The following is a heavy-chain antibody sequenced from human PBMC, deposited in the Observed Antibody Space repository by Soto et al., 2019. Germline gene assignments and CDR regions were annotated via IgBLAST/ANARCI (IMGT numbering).Heavy chain of an antibody. J-gene: IGHJ5*02. CDR2: IHPSGGT. Sequence: QVQLHQWGAGLLKPSETLSLTCAVFDESLSDYYYTWTRQPPGKGLEWIGEIHPSGGTHYNPSLTTRVTLSQDTSKKQFSLTLLSVTAADTAVYYCSRGIDAYKGGRTWGQGTLVTVSS. D-gene: IGHD1-1*01. V-gene: IGHV4-34*01. CDR1: DESLSDYY. CDR3: SRGIDAYKGGRT.